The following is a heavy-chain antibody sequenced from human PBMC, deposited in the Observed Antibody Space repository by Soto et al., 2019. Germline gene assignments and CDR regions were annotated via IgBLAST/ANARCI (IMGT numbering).Heavy chain of an antibody. J-gene: IGHJ4*02. D-gene: IGHD3-22*01. Sequence: PSETLSLTCTVSGGSISSSSYYWSWIRQPPGKGLEWIGEINHSGSTNYNPSLKSRVTISVDTSKNQFSLKLSSVTAADTAVYYCARAPRYYYDSSAYYQRSDLIDYWGQGTLVTVSS. CDR3: ARAPRYYYDSSAYYQRSDLIDY. V-gene: IGHV4-39*07. CDR2: INHSGST. CDR1: GGSISSSSYY.